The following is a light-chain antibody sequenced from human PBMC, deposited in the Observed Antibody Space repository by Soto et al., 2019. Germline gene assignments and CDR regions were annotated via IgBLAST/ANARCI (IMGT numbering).Light chain of an antibody. V-gene: IGKV1-39*01. CDR3: QQTYSAPIYT. CDR1: QSISTY. J-gene: IGKJ2*01. CDR2: AAS. Sequence: DIQMTQSPSSLSASVGDSVTITCRASQSISTYLNWYQQTPGKAPKFLIYAASSLHSGVPSRFSGSGSGTDFTLTISSLQPEDFATYYCQQTYSAPIYTFGQGTKLEI.